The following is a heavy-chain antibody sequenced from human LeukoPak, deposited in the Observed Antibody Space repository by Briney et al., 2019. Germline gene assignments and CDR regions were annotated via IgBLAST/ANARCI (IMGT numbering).Heavy chain of an antibody. D-gene: IGHD6-25*01. CDR2: VFSSGST. V-gene: IGHV3-66*01. J-gene: IGHJ6*03. Sequence: GGSLRLSCAASGFTVSSNYMSWVRQAPGKGLEWVSTVFSSGSTYYADSVKGRFTISRDNAKNSLYLQMNSLRADDTAVYYCARFAAGGSYYYYMDVWGKGTTVTVSS. CDR1: GFTVSSNY. CDR3: ARFAAGGSYYYYMDV.